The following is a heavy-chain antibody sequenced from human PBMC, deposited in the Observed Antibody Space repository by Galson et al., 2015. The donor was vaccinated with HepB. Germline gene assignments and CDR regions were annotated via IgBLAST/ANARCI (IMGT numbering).Heavy chain of an antibody. CDR2: IYSGGST. CDR3: ARGEEMATITRYYYYYGMDV. J-gene: IGHJ6*02. V-gene: IGHV3-53*01. Sequence: SLRLSCAASGFTVSSTYMSWVRQAPGKGLEWVSVIYSGGSTYYADSVKGRFTISRDNSKNTLYLQMNSLRAEDTAVYYCARGEEMATITRYYYYYGMDVWGQGTTVTVSS. CDR1: GFTVSSTY. D-gene: IGHD5-24*01.